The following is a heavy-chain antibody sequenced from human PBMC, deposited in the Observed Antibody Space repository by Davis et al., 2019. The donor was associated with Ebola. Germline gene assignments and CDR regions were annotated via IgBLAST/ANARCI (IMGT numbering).Heavy chain of an antibody. CDR1: GGSMSNYY. Sequence: SETLSLTCTVSGGSMSNYYWSWIRQPPGKGLEYIGYIYYSVSTFYNPSLKSRVTISADTSKNQLSLKLSSVTAADTAVYYCARGDWNYYFDYWGQGTLVTVSS. CDR3: ARGDWNYYFDY. CDR2: IYYSVST. J-gene: IGHJ4*02. V-gene: IGHV4-30-4*08. D-gene: IGHD1-7*01.